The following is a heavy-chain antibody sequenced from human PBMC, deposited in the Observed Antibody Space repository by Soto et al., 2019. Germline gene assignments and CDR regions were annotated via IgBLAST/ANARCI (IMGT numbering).Heavy chain of an antibody. CDR2: ISGSGVYT. CDR3: AKRFSGGNTRGAFDI. CDR1: GFTFSSYT. D-gene: IGHD2-15*01. Sequence: GGSLRLSCVASGFTFSSYTVSWVRQAPGKGLEWVSIISGSGVYTYYADSVKGRFTISRDNSKNTLYLEMNSLRAEDTAVYYCAKRFSGGNTRGAFDIWGQGTLVT. V-gene: IGHV3-23*01. J-gene: IGHJ3*02.